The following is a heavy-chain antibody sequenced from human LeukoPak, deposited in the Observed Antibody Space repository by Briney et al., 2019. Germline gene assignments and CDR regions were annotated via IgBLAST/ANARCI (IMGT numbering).Heavy chain of an antibody. CDR2: IYYSGIT. CDR1: GGSISSGGYY. Sequence: ASETLSLTCTVSGGSISSGGYYWSWIRQHPGKGLEWIGYIYYSGITYYNPSLKRRVTISVNTYKNQFSLKQSSVTSADTAVYSCARQQKKRWLQSWDSKYYFDYWGQGTLVTVSS. D-gene: IGHD5-24*01. V-gene: IGHV4-31*03. J-gene: IGHJ4*02. CDR3: ARQQKKRWLQSWDSKYYFDY.